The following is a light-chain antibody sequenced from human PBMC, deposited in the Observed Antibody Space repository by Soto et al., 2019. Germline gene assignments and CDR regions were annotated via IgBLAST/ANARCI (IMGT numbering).Light chain of an antibody. J-gene: IGLJ1*01. Sequence: QSALTQPASVSGSPGQSITISCTGTSSDVGGYNYVSWYQQHPGIAPKLMIYEVTNRPSGVSSRFSGSKSGNTASLTISGLQAEDEADYYCSSYTSSSTRVFGTGTKVT. V-gene: IGLV2-14*01. CDR2: EVT. CDR3: SSYTSSSTRV. CDR1: SSDVGGYNY.